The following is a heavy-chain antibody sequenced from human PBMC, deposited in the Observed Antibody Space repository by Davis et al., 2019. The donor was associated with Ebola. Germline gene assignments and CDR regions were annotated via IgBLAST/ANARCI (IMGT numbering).Heavy chain of an antibody. V-gene: IGHV3-7*01. CDR3: ARGSSTSCYTSTDY. Sequence: GESLKISCAASGFTFSSYWMSWVRQAPGKGLEWVSNIKEDGSEKHCVDSVKGRYTVSRDNAKNSLYLQMNSLRAEDTAVYYCARGSSTSCYTSTDYWGQGILVTVSS. J-gene: IGHJ4*02. D-gene: IGHD2-2*02. CDR2: IKEDGSEK. CDR1: GFTFSSYW.